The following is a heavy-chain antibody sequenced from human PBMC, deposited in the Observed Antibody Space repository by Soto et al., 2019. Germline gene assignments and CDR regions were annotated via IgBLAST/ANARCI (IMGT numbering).Heavy chain of an antibody. J-gene: IGHJ6*02. CDR1: GGTFSSYA. D-gene: IGHD3-10*01. Sequence: SVKVSCKASGGTFSSYAISWVRQAPGQGLEWMGGIIPIFGTANYAQKFQGRVTITADESTSTAYMELSSLRSEDTAVYYCARVPPPGGNPYYYGMDVWGQVTTVTVSS. CDR2: IIPIFGTA. V-gene: IGHV1-69*13. CDR3: ARVPPPGGNPYYYGMDV.